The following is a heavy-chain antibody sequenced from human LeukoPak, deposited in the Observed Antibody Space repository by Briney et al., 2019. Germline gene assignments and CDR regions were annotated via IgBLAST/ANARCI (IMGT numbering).Heavy chain of an antibody. CDR1: GFIFRDFS. CDR3: ARHLSGVTGYTYGRGIDY. J-gene: IGHJ4*02. V-gene: IGHV3-7*01. CDR2: MNEYGSEI. D-gene: IGHD5-18*01. Sequence: GGSLRLSCSVSGFIFRDFSMSWVRQAPGKGLEWVAKMNEYGSEIFYVDSVKGRFTISRDNGKNSLYLQMNRLRAEDTAVYYCARHLSGVTGYTYGRGIDYWGQGTLVTVSS.